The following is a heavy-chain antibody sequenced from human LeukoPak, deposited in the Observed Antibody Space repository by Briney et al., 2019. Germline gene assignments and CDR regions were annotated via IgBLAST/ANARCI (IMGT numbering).Heavy chain of an antibody. J-gene: IGHJ4*02. CDR3: ATHGGDASGSSNFDH. V-gene: IGHV4-34*01. D-gene: IGHD3-10*01. Sequence: SETLSLTCAVYGGSFSGYYWSWIRQPPGKGLEWIGEINHGGSTNYNRSLQSRVTLSVDTSKSQFSLKLNSVTAADTAVYYCATHGGDASGSSNFDHWGQGTLVTVSS. CDR1: GGSFSGYY. CDR2: INHGGST.